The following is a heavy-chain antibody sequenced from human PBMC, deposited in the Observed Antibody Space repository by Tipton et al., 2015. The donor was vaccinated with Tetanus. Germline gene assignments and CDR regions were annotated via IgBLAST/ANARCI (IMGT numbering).Heavy chain of an antibody. CDR2: IVGSGAKT. CDR3: AKDLRGPEAGTWYFDL. J-gene: IGHJ2*01. Sequence: SLRLSCAASGFTVSSNYMSWARQAPGKGLEWVSAIVGSGAKTYYADSVKGRFTISRDNSKDTLYLQLNSLRAEDTAIYYCAKDLRGPEAGTWYFDLWGRGTLVTVSS. V-gene: IGHV3-23*01. D-gene: IGHD6-19*01. CDR1: GFTVSSNY.